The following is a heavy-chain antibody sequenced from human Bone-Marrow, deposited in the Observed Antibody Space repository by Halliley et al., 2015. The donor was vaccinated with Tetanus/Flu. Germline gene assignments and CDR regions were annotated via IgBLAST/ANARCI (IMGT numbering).Heavy chain of an antibody. J-gene: IGHJ4*02. D-gene: IGHD3-3*01. V-gene: IGHV4-31*02. CDR2: AHNSGTT. Sequence: WIGYAHNSGTTYSNPSLKSRVSISVDTSTNQFSLDLRSVTAADTAVYYCARGHITIYRPSNFDYWGQGILVTVSS. CDR3: ARGHITIYRPSNFDY.